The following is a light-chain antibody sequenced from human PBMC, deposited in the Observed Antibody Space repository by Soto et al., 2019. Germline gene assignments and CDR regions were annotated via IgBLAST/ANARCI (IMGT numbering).Light chain of an antibody. J-gene: IGLJ1*01. Sequence: TQHTSASGSPGQAVTISCTGTSSDVGGYNYVSWYQQHPGKAPKVIIYEVSKRPSGVPDRFSGSKSGSTASLTVSGLQAEDEADYYCSPYAVTNIFVFGTGTKVTV. CDR2: EVS. CDR1: SSDVGGYNY. V-gene: IGLV2-8*01. CDR3: SPYAVTNIFV.